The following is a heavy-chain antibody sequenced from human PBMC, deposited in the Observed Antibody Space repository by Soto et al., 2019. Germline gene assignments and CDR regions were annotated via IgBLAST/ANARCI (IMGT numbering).Heavy chain of an antibody. D-gene: IGHD3-10*01. Sequence: QVQLVQSGAEVKKPGSSVKVSCKASGGTFSSYAISWVRQAPGQGLEWMGGIIPIFGTANYAQKFQGRVTITADESTSTAYMELSSLRSEDTAVYYCARDVRITRVRGVYTYYYYGMEVWGQGTTVTVSS. V-gene: IGHV1-69*01. J-gene: IGHJ6*02. CDR1: GGTFSSYA. CDR3: ARDVRITRVRGVYTYYYYGMEV. CDR2: IIPIFGTA.